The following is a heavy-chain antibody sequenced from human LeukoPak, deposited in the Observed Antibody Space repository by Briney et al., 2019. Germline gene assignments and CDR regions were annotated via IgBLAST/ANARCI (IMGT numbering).Heavy chain of an antibody. D-gene: IGHD3-22*01. CDR2: INPSGGST. V-gene: IGHV1-46*01. CDR1: GGTFSSYA. Sequence: ASVKVSCKASGGTFSSYAISWVRQAPGQGLEWMGIINPSGGSTSYAQKFQGRVTMTRDTSTSTVYMELSSLRSEDTAVYYCARDIDYDSSGYYPHFDYWGQGTLVTVSS. CDR3: ARDIDYDSSGYYPHFDY. J-gene: IGHJ4*02.